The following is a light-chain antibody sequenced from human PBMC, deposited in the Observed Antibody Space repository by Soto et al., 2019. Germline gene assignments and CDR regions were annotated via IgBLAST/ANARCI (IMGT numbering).Light chain of an antibody. Sequence: EIVLTQSPATLSLSPGERATLSCRASQSVSSYLAWYQQKPGQAPRLLIYDASKWATGIPARFSGSGSGTDFTLTSRSLEHEEFAFYYRQQRSTSQVTFGHGTKVDIK. V-gene: IGKV3-11*01. CDR3: QQRSTSQVT. CDR1: QSVSSY. J-gene: IGKJ3*01. CDR2: DAS.